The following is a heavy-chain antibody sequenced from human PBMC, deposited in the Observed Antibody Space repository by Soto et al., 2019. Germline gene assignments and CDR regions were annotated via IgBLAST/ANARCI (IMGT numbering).Heavy chain of an antibody. CDR2: IIPIFGTA. Sequence: SVKVSCKASGGTFSSYAISWVRQAPGQGLEWMGGIIPIFGTANYAQKFQGRVTITADESTSTAYMELSSLGSEDTAVYYCARDRKVVPAAIPSPIYGMDVWGQGTTVTVSS. CDR1: GGTFSSYA. CDR3: ARDRKVVPAAIPSPIYGMDV. J-gene: IGHJ6*02. D-gene: IGHD2-2*02. V-gene: IGHV1-69*13.